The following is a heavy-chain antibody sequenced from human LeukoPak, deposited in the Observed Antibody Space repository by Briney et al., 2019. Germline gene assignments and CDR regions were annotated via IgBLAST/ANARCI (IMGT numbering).Heavy chain of an antibody. D-gene: IGHD3-10*01. CDR3: ARGGRPDY. J-gene: IGHJ4*02. CDR1: GFTFSSSW. CDR2: IKEDGREK. Sequence: GGSLRPSCATSGFTFSSSWMSWVRQAPGKGLECVANIKEDGREKYYVDTVKGRFTISRDNAKNSLYQQMSSLRAEDTAVYYCARGGRPDYWGQGTLVTVSS. V-gene: IGHV3-7*01.